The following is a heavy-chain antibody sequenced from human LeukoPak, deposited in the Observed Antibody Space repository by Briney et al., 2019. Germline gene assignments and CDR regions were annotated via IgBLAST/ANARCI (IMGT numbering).Heavy chain of an antibody. CDR2: INPNSGGT. CDR1: GYTFTGYY. J-gene: IGHJ3*02. CDR3: ARENIAVADAFDI. Sequence: ASVKVSCKASGYTFTGYYTHWVRQAPGQGLEWMGWINPNSGGTNYAQKFQGRVTMTRDTSISTAYMELSRLRSDDTAVYYCARENIAVADAFDIWGQGTMVTVSS. V-gene: IGHV1-2*02. D-gene: IGHD6-19*01.